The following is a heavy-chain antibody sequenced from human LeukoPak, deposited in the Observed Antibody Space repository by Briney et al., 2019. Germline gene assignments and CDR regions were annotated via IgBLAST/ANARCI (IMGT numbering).Heavy chain of an antibody. J-gene: IGHJ2*01. V-gene: IGHV4-30-4*01. CDR1: GGSISSGGYS. D-gene: IGHD4-17*01. CDR2: IYYSGST. Sequence: PSQTLSLTCAVSGGSISSGGYSWSWIRQPPGKGLEWIGYIYYSGSTYYNPSLKSRVTISVDTSKNQFSLKLSSVTAADTAVYYCARVRPPYGDYASWYFDLWGRGTLVTVSS. CDR3: ARVRPPYGDYASWYFDL.